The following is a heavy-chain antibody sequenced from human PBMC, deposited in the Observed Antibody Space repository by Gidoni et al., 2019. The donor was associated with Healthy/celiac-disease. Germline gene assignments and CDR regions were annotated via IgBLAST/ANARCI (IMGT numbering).Heavy chain of an antibody. CDR1: GGSFSGYY. CDR3: ASAGRGYSFNWFDP. Sequence: QVQLQQWGAGLLKPSETLSLTCAVYGGSFSGYYWRWIRQPPGKGLEWIGEINHSGSTNYNPSLKSRVTISVDTSKNQFSLKLSSVTAADTAVYYCASAGRGYSFNWFDPWGQGTLVTVSS. CDR2: INHSGST. D-gene: IGHD5-18*01. J-gene: IGHJ5*02. V-gene: IGHV4-34*01.